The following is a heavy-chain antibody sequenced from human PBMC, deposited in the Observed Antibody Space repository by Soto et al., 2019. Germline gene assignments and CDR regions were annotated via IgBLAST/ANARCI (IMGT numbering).Heavy chain of an antibody. CDR2: VNPYRGNT. D-gene: IGHD6-13*01. J-gene: IGHJ4*02. CDR3: ATGAAGIAAHGT. V-gene: IGHV1-18*01. CDR1: GYSFTSFG. Sequence: QVQLVQSGGEVKKPGASVKVSCKASGYSFTSFGGNWVRQAPGQGLEWMGWVNPYRGNTNYAQKFQGRVTMTADTSTSTAYMEGRSPRADDTAVYYFATGAAGIAAHGTGGQGTLVTVYS.